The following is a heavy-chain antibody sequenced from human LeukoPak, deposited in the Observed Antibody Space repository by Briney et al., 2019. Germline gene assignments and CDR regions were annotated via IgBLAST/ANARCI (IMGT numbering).Heavy chain of an antibody. V-gene: IGHV3-21*05. J-gene: IGHJ3*02. CDR1: GFTFSSFE. CDR2: ISSSGSYT. CDR3: VRTCDAVTGAFDI. Sequence: GGSLRLSCAASGFTFSSFEMNGVRQAPGKGLEWVSYISSSGSYTKKADSVEGRFTISRDNAKNSMYLQMNSLRAEDTAVYYCVRTCDAVTGAFDIWGQGTMVTVSS. D-gene: IGHD2-21*01.